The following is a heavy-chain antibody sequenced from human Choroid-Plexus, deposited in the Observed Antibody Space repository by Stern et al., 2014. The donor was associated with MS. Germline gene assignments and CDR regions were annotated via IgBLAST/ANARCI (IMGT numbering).Heavy chain of an antibody. CDR3: AKDRQYLTYFFDH. V-gene: IGHV3-30*18. D-gene: IGHD2/OR15-2a*01. CDR1: GFTFGSCA. Sequence: VQLAESGGGVVQPGRPLRLSCVASGFTFGSCAMHWVRQAPGKGLAWVAGVSYDGSNKYYADSMKGRFTISRDNSQNTLYMQMSSLRPEDTAVYYCAKDRQYLTYFFDHWGQGSLVTVSS. CDR2: VSYDGSNK. J-gene: IGHJ5*02.